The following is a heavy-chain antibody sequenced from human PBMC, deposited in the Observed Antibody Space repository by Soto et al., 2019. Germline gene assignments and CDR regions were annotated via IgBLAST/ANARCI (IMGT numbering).Heavy chain of an antibody. J-gene: IGHJ4*02. D-gene: IGHD3-10*01. Sequence: GGSLRLSCAASGFTFNVYYMTWVRQAPGKGLEWVASIKNDGSEQYYVDSVKGQFTISRDNAKNSLYLQMNSLRAGDTALYYCSRENWFQDYWGQGTLVTVSS. CDR3: SRENWFQDY. CDR1: GFTFNVYY. CDR2: IKNDGSEQ. V-gene: IGHV3-7*03.